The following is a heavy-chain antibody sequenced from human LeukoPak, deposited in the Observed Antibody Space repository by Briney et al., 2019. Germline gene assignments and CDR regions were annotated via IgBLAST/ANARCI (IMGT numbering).Heavy chain of an antibody. V-gene: IGHV4-34*01. CDR2: INHSGST. J-gene: IGHJ6*03. Sequence: PSETLSLTCAVDGGSFSGYYWSWIRQPPGKGLEWIGEINHSGSTNYNPSLKSRVTISVDTSKNQFSLKLSSVTAADTAVYYCARVTIFGVVNYYYMDVWGKGTTVTVSS. CDR3: ARVTIFGVVNYYYMDV. CDR1: GGSFSGYY. D-gene: IGHD3-3*01.